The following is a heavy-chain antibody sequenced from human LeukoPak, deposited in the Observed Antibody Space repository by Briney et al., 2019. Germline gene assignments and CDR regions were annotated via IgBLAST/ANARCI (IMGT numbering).Heavy chain of an antibody. CDR3: ARGEMAPRVGHFDY. V-gene: IGHV4-38-2*02. Sequence: SETLSLTCTVSGDSISSGHCWGWIRPTPGKGLEWIGSIYHSGTTYYNPSLKSRVTRSVDTSKNQFSLKLSSVTAADTAIYYCARGEMAPRVGHFDYWGQGTLVTVSS. D-gene: IGHD5-24*01. CDR2: IYHSGTT. CDR1: GDSISSGHC. J-gene: IGHJ4*01.